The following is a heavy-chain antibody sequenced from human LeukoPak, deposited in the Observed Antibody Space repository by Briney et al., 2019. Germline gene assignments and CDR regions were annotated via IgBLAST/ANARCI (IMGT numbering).Heavy chain of an antibody. V-gene: IGHV5-51*01. D-gene: IGHD4-17*01. CDR3: ARQVGYGDYGRENDY. CDR2: IYPGDSDT. J-gene: IGHJ4*02. Sequence: GESLKISCKGSGYSFTSYWIGWVRQMPGKGLEWMGIIYPGDSDTRYSPSFQGQVTISADKSISTAYLQWSSLMASDTAMYYCARQVGYGDYGRENDYWGQGTLVTVSS. CDR1: GYSFTSYW.